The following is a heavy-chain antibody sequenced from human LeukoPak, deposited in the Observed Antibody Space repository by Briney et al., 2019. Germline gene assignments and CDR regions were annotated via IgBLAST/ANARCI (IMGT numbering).Heavy chain of an antibody. V-gene: IGHV1-18*01. J-gene: IGHJ4*02. Sequence: ASVKVSCKASGYTFSTYGITWVRQAPGQGLEWMGWISAYNGNTNYAQKLQGRVTMTTDTSTSTAYMELRSLRSDDTAVYYCARGTVVVIRAYFDYWGQGTLVTVSS. CDR1: GYTFSTYG. CDR3: ARGTVVVIRAYFDY. D-gene: IGHD3-22*01. CDR2: ISAYNGNT.